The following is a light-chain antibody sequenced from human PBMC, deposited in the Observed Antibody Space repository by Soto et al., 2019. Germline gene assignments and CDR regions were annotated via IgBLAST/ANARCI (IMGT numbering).Light chain of an antibody. CDR1: QSVLYSSNNKNY. J-gene: IGKJ3*01. CDR3: HKYYSTPVI. V-gene: IGKV4-1*01. CDR2: WAS. Sequence: DIVMTQSPDSLAVSLGERATINCKSSQSVLYSSNNKNYLAWYQQKPGQPPKLLIYWASTRESGVPDRFSGRGSGTDFPLPISTPQAEDGEFYSFHKYYSTPVILGPGTKVHLK.